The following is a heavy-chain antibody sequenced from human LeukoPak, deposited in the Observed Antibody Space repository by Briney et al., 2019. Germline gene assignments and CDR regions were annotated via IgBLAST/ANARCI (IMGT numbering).Heavy chain of an antibody. CDR1: GYSFTSYW. CDR2: IYPGGSDA. Sequence: GESLKISCKGSGYSFTSYWIGWVRQMPGKGLEWMGTIYPGGSDARYSPSFQGQVTISADKSISTAYLQWSSLKASDTAIYYCARDYTRSSPFDYWGQGALVTVSS. J-gene: IGHJ4*02. V-gene: IGHV5-51*01. CDR3: ARDYTRSSPFDY. D-gene: IGHD2-2*02.